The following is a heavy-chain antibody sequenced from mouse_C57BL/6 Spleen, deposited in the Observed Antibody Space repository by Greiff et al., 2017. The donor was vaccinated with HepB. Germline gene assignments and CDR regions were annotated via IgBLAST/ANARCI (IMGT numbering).Heavy chain of an antibody. V-gene: IGHV3-6*01. CDR3: ASTTVIHYAMDY. J-gene: IGHJ4*01. CDR2: ISYDGSN. CDR1: GYSITSGYY. D-gene: IGHD2-13*01. Sequence: VQLKESGPGLVKPSQSLSLTCSVTGYSITSGYYWNWIRQFPGNKLEWMGYISYDGSNNYNPSLKNRISITRDTSKNQFFLKLNSVTTEDTATYYCASTTVIHYAMDYWGQGTSVTVSS.